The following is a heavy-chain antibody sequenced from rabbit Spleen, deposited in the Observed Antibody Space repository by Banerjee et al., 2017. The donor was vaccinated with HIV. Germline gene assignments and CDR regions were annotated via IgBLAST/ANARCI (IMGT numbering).Heavy chain of an antibody. CDR2: IYGGSSGNI. CDR1: GFSFSAGYY. J-gene: IGHJ4*01. CDR3: ARFYAGYGDFGYAAM. D-gene: IGHD7-1*01. V-gene: IGHV1S40*01. Sequence: QALEESGGDLVKPGASLTLTCTSSGFSFSAGYYMRWVRQAPGKGLEWIACIYGGSSGNIYYASWAKGRFTISKTSSATVTLQITSLTAADTATYFCARFYAGYGDFGYAAMWGPGTLVTVS.